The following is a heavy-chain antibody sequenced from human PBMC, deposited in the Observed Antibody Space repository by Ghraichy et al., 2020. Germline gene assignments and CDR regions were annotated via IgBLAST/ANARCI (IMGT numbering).Heavy chain of an antibody. J-gene: IGHJ4*02. CDR1: GFIFGSHS. CDR3: AKAYCTSNSCYGGFDY. Sequence: GGSLRLSCAASGFIFGSHSMNWVRQAPGKGLEWLSNVSGSGDSRYYADSVRGRFTISRDNSKNTLYLQMNSLRAEDTAVYYCAKAYCTSNSCYGGFDYWGQGTLVTVSS. V-gene: IGHV3-23*01. CDR2: VSGSGDSR. D-gene: IGHD2-2*01.